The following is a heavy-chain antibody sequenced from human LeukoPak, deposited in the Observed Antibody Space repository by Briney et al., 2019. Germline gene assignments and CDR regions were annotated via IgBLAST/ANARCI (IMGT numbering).Heavy chain of an antibody. V-gene: IGHV3-23*01. CDR3: AKDKSDRRRRSEGYYYYGMDV. Sequence: GGSLRLSCAASGFTFSSYAMSWVRQAPGKGLEWVSAISGSGGSTYYADSVKGRFTISRDNSKNTLYLQMNSLRAEDTAVYYCAKDKSDRRRRSEGYYYYGMDVWGQGTTVTVSS. CDR1: GFTFSSYA. J-gene: IGHJ6*02. CDR2: ISGSGGST.